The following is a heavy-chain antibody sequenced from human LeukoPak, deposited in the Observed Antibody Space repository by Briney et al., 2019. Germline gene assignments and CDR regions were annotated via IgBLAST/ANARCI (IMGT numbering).Heavy chain of an antibody. J-gene: IGHJ4*02. CDR3: AREIYGDPTSVFGY. Sequence: SETLSLTCAVSGDSISSSNWWSWVRQPPGKGLEWIGEIYHSGSTNYNPSLKSRVTISVDTSKNQFSLKLTSVTAADTAVYYCAREIYGDPTSVFGYWGQGTLVTVSS. CDR2: IYHSGST. D-gene: IGHD4-17*01. V-gene: IGHV4-4*02. CDR1: GDSISSSNW.